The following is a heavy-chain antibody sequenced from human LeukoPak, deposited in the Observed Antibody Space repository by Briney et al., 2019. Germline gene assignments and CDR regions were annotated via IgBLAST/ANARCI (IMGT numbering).Heavy chain of an antibody. CDR2: IYYSGST. J-gene: IGHJ3*02. Sequence: SETLSLTCTVSGGSISSSSYYWGWIRQPPGKGLEWIGSIYYSGSTYYNPSLKSRVTISVDTSKNQFSLKLSSVTAADTAVYYCASSPAGGGAFDIWGQGTMVTVSS. V-gene: IGHV4-39*07. D-gene: IGHD2-15*01. CDR1: GGSISSSSYY. CDR3: ASSPAGGGAFDI.